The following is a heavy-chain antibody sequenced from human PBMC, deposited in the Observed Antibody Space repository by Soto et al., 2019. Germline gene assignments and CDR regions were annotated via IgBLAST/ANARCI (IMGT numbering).Heavy chain of an antibody. J-gene: IGHJ6*02. CDR2: IIPMFGTA. V-gene: IGHV1-69*06. CDR1: GGTFSGNA. CDR3: AKGPPPDYAIDV. Sequence: QVQLVQSGAEVKKPGSSVKVSCKASGGTFSGNAFSWVRQAPGQGLEWVGGIIPMFGTANYAQKFQDRVTFTADKSTNIVYMEVSSLRSEDTAVYYCAKGPPPDYAIDVWGQGTAVTVSS.